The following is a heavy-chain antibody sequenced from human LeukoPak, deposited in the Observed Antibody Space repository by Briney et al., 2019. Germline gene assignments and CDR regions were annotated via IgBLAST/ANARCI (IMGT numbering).Heavy chain of an antibody. CDR2: ISRSGGGT. D-gene: IGHD3-10*01. J-gene: IGHJ5*02. CDR1: GFRFGKYA. V-gene: IGHV3-64*02. Sequence: GGSLRLSCAASGFRFGKYAMHWVRQAPGKEMDYISAISRSGGGTYYADSVKGRFTISRDNSKNTLYLQLDSLKTEDMAVYYCVRGSSGTVVRGVAWAWFDPWGQGTLVTVSS. CDR3: VRGSSGTVVRGVAWAWFDP.